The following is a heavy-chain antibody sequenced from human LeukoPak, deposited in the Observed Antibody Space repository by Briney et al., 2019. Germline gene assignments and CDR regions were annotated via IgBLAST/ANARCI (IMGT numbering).Heavy chain of an antibody. CDR2: IYDSENT. CDR1: GGSISSYY. CDR3: ARDRGGAYTFDD. Sequence: SETLSLTCNVSGGSISSYYWSWIRQPPGKGLEWIGYIYDSENTNYNPSLESRVTISADTSKNQFSLKLSSVTAADTAIYYCARDRGGAYTFDDWGQGTLVTVSS. J-gene: IGHJ4*02. D-gene: IGHD2-21*01. V-gene: IGHV4-59*12.